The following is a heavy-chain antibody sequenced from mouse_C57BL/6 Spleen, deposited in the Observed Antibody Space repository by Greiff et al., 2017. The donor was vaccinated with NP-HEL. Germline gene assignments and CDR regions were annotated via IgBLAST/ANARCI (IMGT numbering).Heavy chain of an antibody. V-gene: IGHV1-69*01. D-gene: IGHD1-1*02. J-gene: IGHJ2*01. Sequence: QVQLQQPGAELVMPGASVKLSCKASGYTFTSYWMHWVKQRPGQGLEWIGEIDPSDSYTNYNQKFKGKSTLTVDKSSSTAYMQLSSLTSEDSAVYYCARLTNGRDYFDYWGQGTTLTVSS. CDR1: GYTFTSYW. CDR3: ARLTNGRDYFDY. CDR2: IDPSDSYT.